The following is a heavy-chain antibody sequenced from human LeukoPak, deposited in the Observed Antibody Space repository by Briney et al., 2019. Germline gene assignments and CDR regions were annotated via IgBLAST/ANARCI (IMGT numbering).Heavy chain of an antibody. J-gene: IGHJ5*02. Sequence: ASVKVSCKASGYTFTSYYMHWVRQAPGQGFEWMGIINPSGGSTSYAQKFQGRVTMTRDMSTSTVYMELSSLRSEDTAVYYCARAGYYYDSSGHINPWGQGTLVTVSS. CDR1: GYTFTSYY. CDR2: INPSGGST. V-gene: IGHV1-46*01. D-gene: IGHD3-22*01. CDR3: ARAGYYYDSSGHINP.